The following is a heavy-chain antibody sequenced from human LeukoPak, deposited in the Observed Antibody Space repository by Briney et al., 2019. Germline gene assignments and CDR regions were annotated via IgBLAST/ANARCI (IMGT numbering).Heavy chain of an antibody. D-gene: IGHD4-17*01. CDR1: GYTFTGYY. J-gene: IGHJ4*02. Sequence: GASVKVSCKASGYTFTGYYMHWVRQAPGQGLEWMGWINPNSGGTNYAQKFQGRVTMTRGTSISTAYMELSRLRSDDTAVYYCARDLYGDYGSYGYWGQGTLVTVSS. CDR2: INPNSGGT. V-gene: IGHV1-2*02. CDR3: ARDLYGDYGSYGY.